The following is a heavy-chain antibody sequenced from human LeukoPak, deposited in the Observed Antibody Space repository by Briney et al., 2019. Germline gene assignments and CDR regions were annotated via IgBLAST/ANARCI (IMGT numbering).Heavy chain of an antibody. CDR2: IWYDGSNK. J-gene: IGHJ6*03. D-gene: IGHD3-10*01. V-gene: IGHV3-33*08. CDR3: ARDGSGNYYYYYMDV. Sequence: PGGSLRLSCAASGFTFSSYSMNWVRQAPGKGLEWVAVIWYDGSNKYYADSVKGRFTISRDNSKNTLYLQMNSLRAEDTAVYYCARDGSGNYYYYYMDVWGKGTTVTVSS. CDR1: GFTFSSYS.